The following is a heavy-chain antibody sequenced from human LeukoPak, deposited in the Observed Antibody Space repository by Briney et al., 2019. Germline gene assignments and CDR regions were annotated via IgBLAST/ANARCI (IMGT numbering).Heavy chain of an antibody. CDR3: ARESVEWFDP. Sequence: GGSLRLSCAASGFTFSGSAMHWVRQASGKGLEWVGRIRNKANNYATEYAASVKGRFTISKDDSKNTAYLQMSSLKTEDTAVYYCARESVEWFDPWGQGTLVTVSS. CDR2: IRNKANNYAT. CDR1: GFTFSGSA. J-gene: IGHJ5*02. V-gene: IGHV3-73*01. D-gene: IGHD5/OR15-5a*01.